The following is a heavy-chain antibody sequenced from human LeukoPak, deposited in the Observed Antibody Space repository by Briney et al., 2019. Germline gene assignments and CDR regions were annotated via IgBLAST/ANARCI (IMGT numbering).Heavy chain of an antibody. J-gene: IGHJ6*02. Sequence: GGSLRLSWAASGFTFSSYGMHWVRQAPGKGLEWVAVIWYDGSNKYYADSVEGRFTISRDNSKNTLYLQMNSLRAEDTAVYYCARDSSSWYYYYYYYGMDVWGQGTTVTVSS. CDR2: IWYDGSNK. CDR1: GFTFSSYG. D-gene: IGHD6-13*01. CDR3: ARDSSSWYYYYYYYGMDV. V-gene: IGHV3-33*01.